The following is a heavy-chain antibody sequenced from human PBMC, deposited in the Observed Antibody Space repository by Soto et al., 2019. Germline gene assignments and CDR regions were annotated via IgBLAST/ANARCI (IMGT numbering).Heavy chain of an antibody. CDR2: ISYDGSNK. V-gene: IGHV3-30*18. Sequence: QVQLVGSGGGVVQPGRSLRLSCAASGFTFSNHGMHWVRQAPGKGLEWVAVISYDGSNKYYADSVKGRFTISRDNSENTLYLQMDSQRAEDTAVYYCAKDHLPTTVTTPWFDPWGQGTLVTVSS. CDR1: GFTFSNHG. D-gene: IGHD4-17*01. CDR3: AKDHLPTTVTTPWFDP. J-gene: IGHJ5*02.